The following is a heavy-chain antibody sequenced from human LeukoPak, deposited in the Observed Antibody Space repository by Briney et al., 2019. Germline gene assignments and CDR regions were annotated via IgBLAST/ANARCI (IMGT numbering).Heavy chain of an antibody. CDR2: ISHDGTDK. CDR3: GRGAPPDV. CDR1: GFIFSNYA. J-gene: IGHJ6*04. V-gene: IGHV3-30*04. Sequence: PGTSLRLSCAASGFIFSNYAMYWVRQAPGKGLEWVAVISHDGTDKNYSDSVKGRFTIPRDNSKNTLYLQMNSLRPEDTAVYYCGRGAPPDVWGKGTTVTVSS.